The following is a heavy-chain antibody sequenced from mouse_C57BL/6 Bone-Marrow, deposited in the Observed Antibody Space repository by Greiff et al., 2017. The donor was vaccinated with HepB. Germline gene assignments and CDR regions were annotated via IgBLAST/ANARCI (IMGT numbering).Heavy chain of an antibody. J-gene: IGHJ2*01. CDR3: AYYGFDY. CDR2: INPSTGGT. D-gene: IGHD1-1*01. V-gene: IGHV1-42*01. CDR1: FYSFTGYY. Sequence: VQLQQSGPELVKPGASVKISCKASFYSFTGYYMNWVKQSPEKSLEWIGDINPSTGGTTYNQKFKAKATLTVDKSSSTAYMQLKSLTSEDSAVYYCAYYGFDYWGQGTTLTVSS.